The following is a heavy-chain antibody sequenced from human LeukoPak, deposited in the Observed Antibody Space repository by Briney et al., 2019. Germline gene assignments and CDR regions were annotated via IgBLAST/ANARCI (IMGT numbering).Heavy chain of an antibody. Sequence: SQTLSLTCAISGDSVSNNIIAWNWIRWRPSRGLEWLGRTAYRSKWSTDYALSVRGRISINPDTSKNQISLQLNSETPEDTAVYYCARNSVAMDVWGQGTTVTVSS. D-gene: IGHD4-23*01. V-gene: IGHV6-1*01. CDR3: ARNSVAMDV. CDR2: TAYRSKWST. J-gene: IGHJ6*02. CDR1: GDSVSNNIIA.